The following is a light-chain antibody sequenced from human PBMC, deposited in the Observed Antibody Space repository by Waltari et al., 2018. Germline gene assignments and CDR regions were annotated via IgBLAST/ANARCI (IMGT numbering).Light chain of an antibody. J-gene: IGKJ4*01. V-gene: IGKV2-28*01. CDR2: LGS. Sequence: DSVMTQSPLSLPVTPGEPASIARRPSQSLLHSNGYNYLDWYLQKPGQSPQLLIYLGSNRASGVPDRFGGSGSGTDFTLKISRVEAEDVGVYYCMQALQTPLTFGGGTKVEIK. CDR3: MQALQTPLT. CDR1: QSLLHSNGYNY.